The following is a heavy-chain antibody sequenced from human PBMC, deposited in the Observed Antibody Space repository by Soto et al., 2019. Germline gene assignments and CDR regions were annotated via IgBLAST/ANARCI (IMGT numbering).Heavy chain of an antibody. CDR2: IIPILGIA. Sequence: SVKVSCKASGGTFSSYTISWVRQAPGQGLEWMGRIIPILGIANYAQKFQGRVTITADKSTSTAYMELSSLRSEDTAVYYCARCTRAQWVFFEYWGQGTLVTVSS. J-gene: IGHJ4*02. V-gene: IGHV1-69*02. D-gene: IGHD2-2*01. CDR1: GGTFSSYT. CDR3: ARCTRAQWVFFEY.